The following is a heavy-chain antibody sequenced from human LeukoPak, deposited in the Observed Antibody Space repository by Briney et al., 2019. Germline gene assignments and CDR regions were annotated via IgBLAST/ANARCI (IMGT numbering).Heavy chain of an antibody. J-gene: IGHJ6*03. V-gene: IGHV3-23*01. Sequence: HSGGSLRLSCAASGFTFSSYAMSWVRQAPGKGLEWVSGLTGSGGNTYYADSVKGRFTISRDNSKNTLSLQMNSLRAEDAAVYYCVKFRGTQHYNYHMDVWGKGTTVTVSS. D-gene: IGHD1-7*01. CDR2: LTGSGGNT. CDR1: GFTFSSYA. CDR3: VKFRGTQHYNYHMDV.